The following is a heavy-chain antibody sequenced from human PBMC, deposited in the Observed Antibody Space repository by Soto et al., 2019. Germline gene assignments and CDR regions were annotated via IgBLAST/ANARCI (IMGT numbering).Heavy chain of an antibody. Sequence: EVHLVESGGGLVQPGGSLRLSCAGSGFTFSNHWMNLVRQDQGKGLEWVANIKADGSEKYYVDSVKGRFTISRDNAKNSLYLQMNSLRAEDTAVYYCARARGVDSWGQGTLVTVSS. CDR2: IKADGSEK. V-gene: IGHV3-7*03. CDR1: GFTFSNHW. CDR3: ARARGVDS. D-gene: IGHD3-16*01. J-gene: IGHJ5*01.